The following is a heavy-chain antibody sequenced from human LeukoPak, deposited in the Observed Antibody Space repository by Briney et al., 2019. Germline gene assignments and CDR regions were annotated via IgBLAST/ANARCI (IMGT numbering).Heavy chain of an antibody. CDR1: GYTFTGYY. CDR2: INPNSGGT. J-gene: IGHJ4*02. CDR3: ARDWELGIPNEFDY. Sequence: ASVKVSCKASGYTFTGYYMHWVRQAPGQELEWMGWINPNSGGTNYAQKFQGRVTMTRDTSISTAYMELSRLRSDDTAVYYCARDWELGIPNEFDYWGQGTLVTVSS. V-gene: IGHV1-2*02. D-gene: IGHD1-26*01.